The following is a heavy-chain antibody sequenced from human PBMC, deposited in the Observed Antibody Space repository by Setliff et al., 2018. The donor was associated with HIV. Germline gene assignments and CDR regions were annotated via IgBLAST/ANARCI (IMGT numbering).Heavy chain of an antibody. CDR1: GFTFSSYI. Sequence: GGSLRLSCAAYGFTFSSYIMNWVRQAPGKGLEWVSSISTNGSYRYYADSVKGRFTVSRDNAKKSLYLQMSSLRVEDTAVYYCTRAQRKDFSDYYYMDVWGKGTTVTVSS. CDR2: ISTNGSYR. J-gene: IGHJ6*03. D-gene: IGHD6-25*01. V-gene: IGHV3-21*01. CDR3: TRAQRKDFSDYYYMDV.